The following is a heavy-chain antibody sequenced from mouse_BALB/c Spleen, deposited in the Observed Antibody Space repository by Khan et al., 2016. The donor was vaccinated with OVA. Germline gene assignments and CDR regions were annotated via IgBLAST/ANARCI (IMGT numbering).Heavy chain of an antibody. CDR3: ARSNGNYWFAY. Sequence: QIQLVQSGPELKKPGETVKISCKASGYTFTNYGMNWVKQAPGKGLKWMGWINTYTGEPTYTDDFKGRFAFSLETSASTAYLQINNRKNEDTSKYFCARSNGNYWFAYWGQGTLVTVSA. CDR1: GYTFTNYG. D-gene: IGHD2-1*01. V-gene: IGHV9-3-1*01. J-gene: IGHJ3*01. CDR2: INTYTGEP.